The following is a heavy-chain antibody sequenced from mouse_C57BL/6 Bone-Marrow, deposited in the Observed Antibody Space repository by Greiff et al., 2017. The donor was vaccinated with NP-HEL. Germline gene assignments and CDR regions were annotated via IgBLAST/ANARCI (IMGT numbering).Heavy chain of an antibody. Sequence: EVKLMESGGDLLKPGGSLKLSCPPSGFTFSSYGFSWFRRTPDKRLGWVATISSGGSYTYYPDSVKGRFTISRDNAKNTLYLQMSSLKSEDTAMYYCARHGFITTVGGFAYWGQGTLVTVSA. V-gene: IGHV5-6*01. CDR3: ARHGFITTVGGFAY. J-gene: IGHJ3*01. D-gene: IGHD1-1*01. CDR2: ISSGGSYT. CDR1: GFTFSSYG.